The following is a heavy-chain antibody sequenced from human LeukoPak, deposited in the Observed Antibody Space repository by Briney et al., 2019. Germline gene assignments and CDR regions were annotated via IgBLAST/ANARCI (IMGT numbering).Heavy chain of an antibody. J-gene: IGHJ4*02. CDR2: INPSGGST. CDR1: GYTFTSYY. V-gene: IGHV1-46*01. CDR3: ASRSSGWYVVDY. D-gene: IGHD6-19*01. Sequence: GASVKVSCKASGYTFTSYYMHWVRQAPGQGLEWMGIINPSGGSTSYAQKFQGRVTMTRDTSTSTVYMELSSLRSEDTAVYYCASRSSGWYVVDYWGQGTLVTVSS.